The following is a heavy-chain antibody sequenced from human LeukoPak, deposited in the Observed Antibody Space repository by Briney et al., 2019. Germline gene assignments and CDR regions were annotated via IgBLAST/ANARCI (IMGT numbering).Heavy chain of an antibody. CDR2: INPSGGST. CDR3: AREMGVGSTMGYFYY. V-gene: IGHV1-46*01. Sequence: EASVKVSCKASGYTFTGYYMHWVRQAPGQGLEWMGIINPSGGSTSYAQKFQGRVTMTRDMSTSTVYMELSSLTSEDTAVYYCAREMGVGSTMGYFYYWGQGTLVTVSS. CDR1: GYTFTGYY. J-gene: IGHJ4*02. D-gene: IGHD1-26*01.